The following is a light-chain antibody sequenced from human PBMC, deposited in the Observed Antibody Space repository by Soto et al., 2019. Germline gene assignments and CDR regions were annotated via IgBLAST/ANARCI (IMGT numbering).Light chain of an antibody. J-gene: IGKJ4*01. CDR2: WAS. V-gene: IGKV4-1*01. CDR3: QQYHTTPPT. Sequence: DIVMTQSPDSLAVSLGERATINCKSSQRVLHSTYNNNYLAWYQQKPGQPPKLLIYWASTRESGVPDRFSGGGCGEYFTLTISSLPAEDVADYCCQQYHTTPPTFGGGTKVEIK. CDR1: QRVLHSTYNNNY.